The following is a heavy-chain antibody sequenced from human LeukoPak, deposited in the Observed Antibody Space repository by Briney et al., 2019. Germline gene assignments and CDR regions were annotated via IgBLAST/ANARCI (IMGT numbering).Heavy chain of an antibody. D-gene: IGHD3-10*01. J-gene: IGHJ3*02. V-gene: IGHV3-30*04. Sequence: GGSLRLSCAASGFTFTTHPMSWVRQAPGKGLAWVAVISSDGNLKFYADSVKGRFTISRDNSKDTLYLQMNTLRPDDTAVYYCGRALHPYPNDGWDAFDIWGQGTMVTVSS. CDR1: GFTFTTHP. CDR2: ISSDGNLK. CDR3: GRALHPYPNDGWDAFDI.